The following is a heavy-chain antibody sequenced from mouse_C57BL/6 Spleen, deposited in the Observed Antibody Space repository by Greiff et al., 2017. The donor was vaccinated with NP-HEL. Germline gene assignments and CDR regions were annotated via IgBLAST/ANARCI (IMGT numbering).Heavy chain of an antibody. CDR3: ARQDDYSYAMDY. V-gene: IGHV5-17*01. J-gene: IGHJ4*01. CDR1: GFTFSDYG. Sequence: EVKLMESGGGLVKPGGSLKLSCAASGFTFSDYGMHWVRQAPEKGLEWVAYISSGSSTIYYADTVKGRFTISRDNAKNTLFLHMTSLRSEDTAMYYCARQDDYSYAMDYWGQGTSVTVSS. D-gene: IGHD2-4*01. CDR2: ISSGSSTI.